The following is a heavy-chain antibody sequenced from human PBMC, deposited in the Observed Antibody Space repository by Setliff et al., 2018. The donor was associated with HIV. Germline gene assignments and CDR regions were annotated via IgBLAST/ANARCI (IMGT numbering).Heavy chain of an antibody. CDR3: ARGQSCTNGVCYQY. V-gene: IGHV4-59*01. CDR2: FYHSGST. Sequence: SETLSLTCNVSGGSINTYYWTWIRQSPGKGLEWIGYFYHSGSTNYNPSLKSRVSISVDTSKNEFSLNLSSLTAADTAVYYCARGQSCTNGVCYQYWGQGTLVTVSS. CDR1: GGSINTYY. D-gene: IGHD2-8*01. J-gene: IGHJ4*02.